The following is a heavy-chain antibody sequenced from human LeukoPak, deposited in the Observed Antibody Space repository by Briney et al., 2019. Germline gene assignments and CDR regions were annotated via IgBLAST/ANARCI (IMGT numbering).Heavy chain of an antibody. J-gene: IGHJ4*02. Sequence: ASVKVSCKASGYTFTSYGTSWVRQAPGQGLEWMGWISAYNGNTNYAQKLQGRVTMTTDTSTSTAYMELRSLRSDDTAVYYCARDQSSGWYDYFDYWGQGTLVTVSS. D-gene: IGHD6-19*01. CDR2: ISAYNGNT. V-gene: IGHV1-18*01. CDR3: ARDQSSGWYDYFDY. CDR1: GYTFTSYG.